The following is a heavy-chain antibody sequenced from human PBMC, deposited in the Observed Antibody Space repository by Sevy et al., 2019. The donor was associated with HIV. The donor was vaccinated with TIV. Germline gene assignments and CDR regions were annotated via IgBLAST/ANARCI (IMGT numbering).Heavy chain of an antibody. CDR3: ARDLPPSATTVAHFDC. CDR2: ITNSGTTK. CDR1: GFPFSSYE. J-gene: IGHJ4*02. Sequence: GESLKISCTASGFPFSSYEMNWVRQAPGKGLEWVSYITNSGTTKYYSDSVRGRFTISRDNVRNSLHLQMNSLKAEDTAVYYCARDLPPSATTVAHFDCWGQGTLVTVSS. V-gene: IGHV3-48*03. D-gene: IGHD4-17*01.